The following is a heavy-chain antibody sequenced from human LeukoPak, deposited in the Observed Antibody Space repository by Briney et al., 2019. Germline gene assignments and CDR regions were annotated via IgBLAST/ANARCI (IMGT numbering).Heavy chain of an antibody. Sequence: GGSLRLSCAASGFTFSSYSMTWVRQAPGKGLEWVSYIGSSSSTIYYADSVKGRFTISRDNAKNSLYLQMNSLRAEDTAVYYCARDVGYCSSTSCYNDAFDIWGQGTMVTVSS. V-gene: IGHV3-48*01. CDR2: IGSSSSTI. CDR1: GFTFSSYS. CDR3: ARDVGYCSSTSCYNDAFDI. D-gene: IGHD2-2*02. J-gene: IGHJ3*02.